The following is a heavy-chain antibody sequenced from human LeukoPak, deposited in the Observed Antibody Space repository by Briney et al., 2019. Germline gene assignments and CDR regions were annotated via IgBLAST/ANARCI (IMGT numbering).Heavy chain of an antibody. Sequence: ASVKVSCTASGCTFRSYAIHWVRQAPGQGLEWMGWITPGGGTNYPQKFQGRVAITWDTSITTAYMDLSRLTSDDTAVYYCARDYYGDGLPHLYNWGQGALVTVSS. CDR1: GCTFRSYA. V-gene: IGHV1-2*02. CDR3: ARDYYGDGLPHLYN. CDR2: ITPGGGT. D-gene: IGHD5-24*01. J-gene: IGHJ4*02.